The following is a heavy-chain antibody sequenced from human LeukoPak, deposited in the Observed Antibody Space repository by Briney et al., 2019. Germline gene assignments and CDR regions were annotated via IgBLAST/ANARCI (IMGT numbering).Heavy chain of an antibody. CDR2: IYPRDSNT. Sequence: GESLKISCKGSGFSFSNYWIGWVRQMPGKGLEWMGIIYPRDSNTRYSPSFQGQVTISADKSISTAYLQWSSLKASDTAMYYCARDGYSSASPYYYFYGMDLWGQGTMVTVSS. CDR3: ARDGYSSASPYYYFYGMDL. J-gene: IGHJ6*02. V-gene: IGHV5-51*01. CDR1: GFSFSNYW. D-gene: IGHD6-6*01.